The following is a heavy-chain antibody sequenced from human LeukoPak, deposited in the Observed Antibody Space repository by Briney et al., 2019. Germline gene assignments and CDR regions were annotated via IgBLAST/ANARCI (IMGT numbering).Heavy chain of an antibody. CDR3: ARRKVVIRRSCSSTSRYCGWFDP. Sequence: GGSLRISCKGSGYSFSSYWISWVRQMPGKGLEWMGRIDPSDSYTNYSPSFQGHVTISADKSISTAYLQWSSLKASDTAMYYCARRKVVIRRSCSSTSRYCGWFDPWGQETLVTVSS. D-gene: IGHD2-2*01. V-gene: IGHV5-10-1*01. J-gene: IGHJ5*02. CDR2: IDPSDSYT. CDR1: GYSFSSYW.